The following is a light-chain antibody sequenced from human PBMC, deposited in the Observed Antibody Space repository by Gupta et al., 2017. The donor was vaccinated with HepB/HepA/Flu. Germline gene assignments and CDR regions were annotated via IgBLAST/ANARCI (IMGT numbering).Light chain of an antibody. CDR1: QDIRND. V-gene: IGKV1-17*01. J-gene: IGKJ1*01. CDR2: AAS. CDR3: LQHNGYPLT. Sequence: DIQMTQSPSSLSASIGDRVTITCRTSQDIRNDLGWYQQKPEKAPKSLIYAASSLQSGVPSRFSGSGSGTEFTLTISSLQPEDFGTYYCLQHNGYPLTFGQGTKVEIK.